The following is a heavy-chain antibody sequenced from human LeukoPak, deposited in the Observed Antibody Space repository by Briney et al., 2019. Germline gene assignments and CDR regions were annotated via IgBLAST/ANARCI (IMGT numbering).Heavy chain of an antibody. CDR2: ISSSSSYI. J-gene: IGHJ4*02. V-gene: IGHV3-21*01. CDR1: GFTFSSYS. D-gene: IGHD1-26*01. Sequence: GGSLRLSCAASGFTFSSYSMNWVRQAPGKGLEWVSSISSSSSYIYYADSVKGRFTISRDNAKNSLYLQMSSLRAEDTAVYYCARGGSGSYSIDYWGQGTLVTVSS. CDR3: ARGGSGSYSIDY.